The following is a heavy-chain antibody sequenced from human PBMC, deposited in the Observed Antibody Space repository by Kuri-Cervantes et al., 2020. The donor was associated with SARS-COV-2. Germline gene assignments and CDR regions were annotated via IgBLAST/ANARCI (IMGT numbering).Heavy chain of an antibody. J-gene: IGHJ4*02. Sequence: ATVKHSCKASGYTFTSYGISWVRQAPGQGLEWMGWISAYNGNTNYAQKLQGRVTMTTDTSTSTAYMELRRLRSDDTAVYYCARDRNPYSYGPLFDYWGQGTLVTVSS. V-gene: IGHV1-18*04. CDR3: ARDRNPYSYGPLFDY. CDR1: GYTFTSYG. CDR2: ISAYNGNT. D-gene: IGHD5-18*01.